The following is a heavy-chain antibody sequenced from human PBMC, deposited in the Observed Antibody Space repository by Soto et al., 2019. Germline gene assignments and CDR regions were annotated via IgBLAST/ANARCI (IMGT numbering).Heavy chain of an antibody. CDR3: AAANTAMGNFDY. CDR1: GFTFTISA. Sequence: QMQLVQSGPEVKKPGTSVKVSCKASGFTFTISAVQWVRQARGQRLEWIGWIVVGSGNTNYAQKFQERVTITRDMSTSTAYMELSSLRSEDTAVYYCAAANTAMGNFDYWGQGTLVTVSS. J-gene: IGHJ4*02. CDR2: IVVGSGNT. V-gene: IGHV1-58*01. D-gene: IGHD5-18*01.